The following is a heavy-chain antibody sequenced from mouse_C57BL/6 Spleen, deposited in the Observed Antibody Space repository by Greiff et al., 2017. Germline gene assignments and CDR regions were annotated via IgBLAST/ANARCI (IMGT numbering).Heavy chain of an antibody. CDR2: IYPGDGDT. V-gene: IGHV1-82*01. Sequence: QVQLKQSGPELVKPGASVKISCKASGYAFSSSWMNWVKQRPGKGLEWIGRIYPGDGDTNYNGKFKGKATLTADKSSSTAYMQLSSLTSEDSAVYFCARNYGNYVLFAYWGQGTLVTVSA. D-gene: IGHD2-1*01. J-gene: IGHJ3*01. CDR1: GYAFSSSW. CDR3: ARNYGNYVLFAY.